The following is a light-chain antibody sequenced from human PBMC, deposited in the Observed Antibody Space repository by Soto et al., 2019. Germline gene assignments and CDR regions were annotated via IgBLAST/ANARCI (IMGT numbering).Light chain of an antibody. V-gene: IGLV2-14*01. J-gene: IGLJ1*01. CDR1: SGDVGGYYY. CDR2: EVS. CDR3: SSYTAGGTI. Sequence: QSALTQPASVSWSPGQSITISCTGTSGDVGGYYYVSWYQQLPGKAPKLMISEVSNRPSGVSNRFSGSKSGNTASLTISGLQAEDEADYYCSSYTAGGTIFGTGTKV.